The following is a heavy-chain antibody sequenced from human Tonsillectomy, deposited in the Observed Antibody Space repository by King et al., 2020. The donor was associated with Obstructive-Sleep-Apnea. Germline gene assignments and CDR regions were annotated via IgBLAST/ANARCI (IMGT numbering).Heavy chain of an antibody. Sequence: VQLVESGAEVKKPGASVKVSCKASGYTFTGYYMHWVRQAPGQGLEWMGWINPNSGGTNYAQKFQGRVTMTRDTSISTAYMELSRLRSDDTAVYYCARGYCSSTSCYISKLYYFDYWGQGTLVTVSS. CDR3: ARGYCSSTSCYISKLYYFDY. CDR1: GYTFTGYY. D-gene: IGHD2-2*02. J-gene: IGHJ4*02. CDR2: INPNSGGT. V-gene: IGHV1-2*02.